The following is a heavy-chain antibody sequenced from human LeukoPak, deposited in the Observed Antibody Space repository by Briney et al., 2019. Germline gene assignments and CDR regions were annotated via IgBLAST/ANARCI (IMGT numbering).Heavy chain of an antibody. CDR3: ARDYGSGNNYYYYMDV. J-gene: IGHJ6*03. V-gene: IGHV1-69*13. CDR1: GYTFTGYY. Sequence: SVKVSCKASGYTFTGYYMHWVRQAPGQGLEWMGGIIPIFGTANYAQKFQGRVTITADESTSTAYVELSSLRSEDTAVYYCARDYGSGNNYYYYMDVWGKGTTVTVSS. CDR2: IIPIFGTA. D-gene: IGHD3-10*01.